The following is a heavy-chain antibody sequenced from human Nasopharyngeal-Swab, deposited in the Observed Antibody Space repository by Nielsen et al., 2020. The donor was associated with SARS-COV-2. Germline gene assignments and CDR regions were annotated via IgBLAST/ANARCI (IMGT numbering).Heavy chain of an antibody. CDR1: DFITSSYV. Sequence: LNICSASSDFITSSYVMSWVRQPPGKGLEWVSAISGSGGSTYYADSVKGQFTISRDNARNSLYLQMNSLRAEDTAVYYCARGPALTEYFDYWGQGTLVTVSS. D-gene: IGHD3-16*01. CDR2: ISGSGGST. V-gene: IGHV3-23*01. CDR3: ARGPALTEYFDY. J-gene: IGHJ4*02.